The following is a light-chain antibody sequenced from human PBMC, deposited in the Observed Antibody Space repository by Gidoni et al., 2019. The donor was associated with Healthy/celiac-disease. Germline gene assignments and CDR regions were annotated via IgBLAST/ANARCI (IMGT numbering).Light chain of an antibody. CDR3: QQLNSYPLLT. CDR1: QGISSY. CDR2: AAS. Sequence: IQMTQSPSFLSASVGDRVTITCRASQGISSYLAWYQQKPGKAPKLLIYAASTLQSGVPSRFSGSGSWTEFTLTISSLQPEDFATYYCQQLNSYPLLTFGGGTKVEIK. V-gene: IGKV1-9*01. J-gene: IGKJ4*01.